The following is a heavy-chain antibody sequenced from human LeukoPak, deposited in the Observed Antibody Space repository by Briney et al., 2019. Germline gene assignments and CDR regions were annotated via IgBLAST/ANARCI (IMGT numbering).Heavy chain of an antibody. CDR1: GFSLTDYY. D-gene: IGHD3-10*01. CDR3: TRTSIREYSYGSDS. V-gene: IGHV3-11*04. CDR2: ISSNSNTI. Sequence: GGSLRLSCTASGFSLTDYYMSWIRQAPGKGLEWVSYISSNSNTIHYADSVRGRFTISRDNSRDSVFLQMNDLRVEDTAVYDCTRTSIREYSYGSDSWGQGTPVTVSS. J-gene: IGHJ4*02.